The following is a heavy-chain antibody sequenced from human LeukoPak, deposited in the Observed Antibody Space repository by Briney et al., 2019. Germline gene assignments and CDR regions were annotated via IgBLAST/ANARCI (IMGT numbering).Heavy chain of an antibody. CDR2: MYPNTGRT. V-gene: IGHV1-8*01. Sequence: ASVKVSCKASRYTFTSYDINWVREAAGHGLEWMGWMYPNTGRTGYAQKFQGRITMTRDTSINTAYMELTKLRSEDTAIYYCARLSQTPDYYTLGGYYYLGYWGQGTPVTVSS. J-gene: IGHJ4*02. CDR1: RYTFTSYD. CDR3: ARLSQTPDYYTLGGYYYLGY. D-gene: IGHD3-10*01.